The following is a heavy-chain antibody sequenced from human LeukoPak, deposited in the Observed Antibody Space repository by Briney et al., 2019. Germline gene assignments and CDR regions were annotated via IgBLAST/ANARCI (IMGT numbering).Heavy chain of an antibody. CDR3: ARWADY. Sequence: SETLSLTCTVSGGSISSAGYYWSWIRQPPGKGLEWIGYIYHDGTTYYNPSLKSRVTISVDRSKNQFSLDLSSVTAADTVVYYCARWADYWGQGTLVTVSS. CDR2: IYHDGTT. J-gene: IGHJ4*02. V-gene: IGHV4-30-2*01. CDR1: GGSISSAGYY.